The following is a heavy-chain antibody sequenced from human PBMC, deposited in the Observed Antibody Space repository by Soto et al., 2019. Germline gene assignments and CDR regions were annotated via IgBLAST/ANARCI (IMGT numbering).Heavy chain of an antibody. CDR3: ARWTLDIVVVVAATKVGLDYYYGMDV. J-gene: IGHJ6*02. CDR2: ISGNSGTT. D-gene: IGHD2-15*01. Sequence: PGGSLRLSCAASGFTFSSNAMSWVRQAPGKGLEWVSTISGNSGTTYYADSVKGRFTISRDNSKNTLYLQMNRLRSEDTAVYYCARWTLDIVVVVAATKVGLDYYYGMDVWGQGTTVTVSS. CDR1: GFTFSSNA. V-gene: IGHV3-23*01.